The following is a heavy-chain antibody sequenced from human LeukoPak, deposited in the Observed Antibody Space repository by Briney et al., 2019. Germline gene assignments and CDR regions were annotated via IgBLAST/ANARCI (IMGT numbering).Heavy chain of an antibody. CDR3: AKDPIFSGSYGVFDY. D-gene: IGHD1-26*01. J-gene: IGHJ4*02. CDR2: IIDSGNSI. CDR1: GFTFSSYS. Sequence: GGSLRLSCAASGFTFSSYSMNWVRQAPGKGLEWVSTIIDSGNSIYYADSAEGRFTISRDNSKNTLYLQMNSLRAGDTAVYYCAKDPIFSGSYGVFDYWGLGTLVTVSS. V-gene: IGHV3-23*01.